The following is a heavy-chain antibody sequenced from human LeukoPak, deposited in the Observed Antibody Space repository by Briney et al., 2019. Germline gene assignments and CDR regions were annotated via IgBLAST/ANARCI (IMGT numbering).Heavy chain of an antibody. CDR1: AYTFTGYY. J-gene: IGHJ4*02. CDR2: INPNSGGT. V-gene: IGHV1-2*02. D-gene: IGHD5-12*01. Sequence: ASVKVSCKASAYTFTGYYMHWVRQAPGQGLEWMGWINPNSGGTNYAQKFQGRVSMTRDTSISTAYMEVSRLRSDDTAVYYCARAQTHSGHDHHFDYWGQGTLATVSS. CDR3: ARAQTHSGHDHHFDY.